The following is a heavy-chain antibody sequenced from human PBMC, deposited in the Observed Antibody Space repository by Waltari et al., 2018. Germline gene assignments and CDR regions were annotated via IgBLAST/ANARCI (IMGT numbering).Heavy chain of an antibody. D-gene: IGHD2-21*01. Sequence: QVQLQESGPGLVKPSETLSLTCTVSGYSLSSGYYLGCIRQPPGKGLEWIGSIYHSGSTYYYPSLKSRVTISVDTSKNQFSLKLSSVTAADTAVYYCATGGGDCLGQFCYYYYYMDVWGKGTTVTVSS. J-gene: IGHJ6*03. CDR3: ATGGGDCLGQFCYYYYYMDV. CDR2: IYHSGST. CDR1: GYSLSSGYY. V-gene: IGHV4-38-2*02.